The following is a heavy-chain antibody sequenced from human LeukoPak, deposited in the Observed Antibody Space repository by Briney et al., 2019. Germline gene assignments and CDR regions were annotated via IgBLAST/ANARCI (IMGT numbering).Heavy chain of an antibody. CDR2: ISGSGGST. Sequence: GGSLRLSCAASGFTFSSYAMSWVRQAPGKGLEWVSAISGSGGSTYYADSVKGRFTISRDNSKNTLYLQMNSLRAEDTATYYCARPRAMTTGVGRYFDLWGRGTLVTVSS. V-gene: IGHV3-23*01. CDR1: GFTFSSYA. CDR3: ARPRAMTTGVGRYFDL. D-gene: IGHD1-1*01. J-gene: IGHJ2*01.